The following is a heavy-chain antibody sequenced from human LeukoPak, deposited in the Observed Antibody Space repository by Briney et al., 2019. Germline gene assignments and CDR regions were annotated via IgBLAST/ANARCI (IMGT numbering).Heavy chain of an antibody. V-gene: IGHV3-11*04. J-gene: IGHJ5*02. CDR3: AKVRYGDFDH. Sequence: GGSLRLSCSASGFNFSDYYMGWIRQAPGKGLEWISSITDSGGNIYYADSVRGRFTISRDNAKNSLFLQVNSLRAEDTAVYYCAKVRYGDFDHWGQGTLVTVSS. CDR2: ITDSGGNI. CDR1: GFNFSDYY. D-gene: IGHD4-17*01.